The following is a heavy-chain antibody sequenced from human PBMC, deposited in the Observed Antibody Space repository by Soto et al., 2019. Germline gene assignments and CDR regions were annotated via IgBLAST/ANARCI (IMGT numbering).Heavy chain of an antibody. D-gene: IGHD3-22*01. Sequence: PSETLSLTCAVYGGSFSAYYWSWIRQPPGKGLEWIGSIYHGGSTYYNPSLTSRVTSSIDMTNNHVSLILNSVTAADTAVYYCARVGPWVPYYNDSSPYTFGNWFDPWGQGTLVTVSS. J-gene: IGHJ5*02. V-gene: IGHV4-34*01. CDR1: GGSFSAYY. CDR3: ARVGPWVPYYNDSSPYTFGNWFDP. CDR2: IYHGGST.